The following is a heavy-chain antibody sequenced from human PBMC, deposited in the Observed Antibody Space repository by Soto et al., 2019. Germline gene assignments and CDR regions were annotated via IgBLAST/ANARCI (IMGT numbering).Heavy chain of an antibody. CDR2: ISAYNGNT. Sequence: ASVKVSCKASGYTFTSYGISWVRQAPGQGLEWMGWISAYNGNTNYAQKLQGRVTMTTDTSTSTAYMELRSLRSDDTAVYYCARVRDCISTSCYSLYWGQGTLVTVSS. CDR3: ARVRDCISTSCYSLY. D-gene: IGHD2-2*01. V-gene: IGHV1-18*01. J-gene: IGHJ4*02. CDR1: GYTFTSYG.